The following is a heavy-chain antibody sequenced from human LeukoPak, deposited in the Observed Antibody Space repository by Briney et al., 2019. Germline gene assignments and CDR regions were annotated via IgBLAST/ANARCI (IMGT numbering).Heavy chain of an antibody. Sequence: ASVKVSCKASGYTFTSYDINWVRQATGQGLEWMGWMNPNGGNTGYAQKFQGRVTMTRNTSISTAYMELSSLRSEDTAVYYCAREVPGGSGYDSFDYYGMDVWGQGTTVTVSS. CDR3: AREVPGGSGYDSFDYYGMDV. CDR1: GYTFTSYD. D-gene: IGHD5-12*01. V-gene: IGHV1-8*01. J-gene: IGHJ6*02. CDR2: MNPNGGNT.